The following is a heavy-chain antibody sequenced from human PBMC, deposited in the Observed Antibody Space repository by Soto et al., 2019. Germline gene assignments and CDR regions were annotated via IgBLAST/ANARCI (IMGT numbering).Heavy chain of an antibody. CDR2: VSAYNGNT. Sequence: QVQLVQSGAEVKKPGASLKVSCKASGFTFTSYGISWVRQAPGQGLEWMGWVSAYNGNTHYAQKLQGRVTMTTDTSTTTAYMELTSLRSGDTAGYYCSRGGSSWQPHEDYWGQGTLVTVSS. V-gene: IGHV1-18*01. CDR1: GFTFTSYG. J-gene: IGHJ4*02. D-gene: IGHD6-13*01. CDR3: SRGGSSWQPHEDY.